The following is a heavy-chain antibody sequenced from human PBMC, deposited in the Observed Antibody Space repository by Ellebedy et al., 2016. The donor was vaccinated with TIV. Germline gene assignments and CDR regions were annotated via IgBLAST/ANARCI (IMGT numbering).Heavy chain of an antibody. CDR3: VKEGRNYFDSSDSRRDGFDI. Sequence: PGGSLRLSCSASGFTFSGYAMHWVRQAPGKGLEYVSAISSNGGSTYYVDSVKGRFTISRDNSKNTLYLQMSSLRAEDTAVYYCVKEGRNYFDSSDSRRDGFDIWGQGTMVTVSS. CDR1: GFTFSGYA. CDR2: ISSNGGST. V-gene: IGHV3-64D*06. D-gene: IGHD3-22*01. J-gene: IGHJ3*02.